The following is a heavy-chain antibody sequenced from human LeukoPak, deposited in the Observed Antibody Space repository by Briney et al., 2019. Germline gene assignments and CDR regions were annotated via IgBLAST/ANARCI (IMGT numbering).Heavy chain of an antibody. CDR1: GFTFDNYA. CDR3: AKSTGLPWWLLPIDY. D-gene: IGHD3-22*01. J-gene: IGHJ4*02. Sequence: PGGSLRLSCAASGFTFDNYAMHWVRQAPGKGLEWVSGIAWNSGNTGFADSVKGRFTISRDNAKNSLYLQMNSLRAEDTALYYCAKSTGLPWWLLPIDYWGQGTLVTVSS. V-gene: IGHV3-9*01. CDR2: IAWNSGNT.